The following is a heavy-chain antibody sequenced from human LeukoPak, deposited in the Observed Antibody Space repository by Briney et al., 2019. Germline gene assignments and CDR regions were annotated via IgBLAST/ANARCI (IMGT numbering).Heavy chain of an antibody. J-gene: IGHJ5*02. CDR3: ARGPRLRCRIGCIGGFDP. CDR2: INPNTGGT. V-gene: IGHV1-2*02. Sequence: ASVRVSCKASGYTFTGYYVHWVRQAPGQGLEWMGWINPNTGGTEYAQKFQGRVTMTRDTSISTAYMELSRLRSDDTAVYYCARGPRLRCRIGCIGGFDPWGQGTLVTVSS. D-gene: IGHD4-17*01. CDR1: GYTFTGYY.